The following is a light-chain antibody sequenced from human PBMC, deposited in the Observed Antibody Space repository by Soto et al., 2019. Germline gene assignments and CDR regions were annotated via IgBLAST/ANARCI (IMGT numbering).Light chain of an antibody. V-gene: IGLV1-44*01. CDR1: SSNIVSNT. CDR2: SNN. J-gene: IGLJ1*01. Sequence: QSVLTQPPSAXETPGQRVTISCSGSSSNIVSNTVNWYQQLPGTAPKLIIYSNNQRPSGVPDRFSGSKSGTSASLAISGLQSEDEADYYCAAWDDSMNGYVFGTWTKVTVL. CDR3: AAWDDSMNGYV.